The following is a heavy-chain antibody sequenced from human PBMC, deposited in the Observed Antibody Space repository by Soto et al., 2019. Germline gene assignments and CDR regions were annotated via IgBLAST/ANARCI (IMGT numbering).Heavy chain of an antibody. J-gene: IGHJ6*02. V-gene: IGHV1-69*01. CDR2: TIPMFGPP. D-gene: IGHD3-16*02. Sequence: QVQLVQSGAEMQQPGASVRVSCKASGGTFSKYAFSWVRQAPGQGLEWLGVTIPMFGPPNYAQNFPGRGAISAEDSTATAYMALSSPRPVDTALYFCARPLRYRNYYVGMAVWGQGTTVTVSS. CDR1: GGTFSKYA. CDR3: ARPLRYRNYYVGMAV.